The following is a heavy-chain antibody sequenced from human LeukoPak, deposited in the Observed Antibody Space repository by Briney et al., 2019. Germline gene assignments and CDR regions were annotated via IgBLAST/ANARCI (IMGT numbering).Heavy chain of an antibody. J-gene: IGHJ6*03. D-gene: IGHD6-6*01. CDR2: ISYDGSNK. Sequence: GGSLRLSCAASGFTFSSYGMHWVRQAPGKGLEWVAVISYDGSNKYYADSVKGRFTISRDNSKNTLSLQMNSLRPEDTAVYYCARAHLSSSSTDYMDAWGKGTTVTVSS. V-gene: IGHV3-30*03. CDR3: ARAHLSSSSTDYMDA. CDR1: GFTFSSYG.